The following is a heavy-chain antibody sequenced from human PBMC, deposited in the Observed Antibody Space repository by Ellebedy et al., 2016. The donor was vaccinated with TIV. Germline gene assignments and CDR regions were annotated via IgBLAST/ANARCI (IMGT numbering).Heavy chain of an antibody. D-gene: IGHD1-26*01. V-gene: IGHV3-23*01. Sequence: GESLKISCAASGFTFSNAWMSWVRQAPGKGLEWVSTISNSGESTNNADSGKGRFTISRDNSKNTLYLQMNGLRAEDTAVYYCAKDRIVGARKFDDWGQGTLVTVSS. CDR1: GFTFSNAW. CDR3: AKDRIVGARKFDD. J-gene: IGHJ4*02. CDR2: ISNSGEST.